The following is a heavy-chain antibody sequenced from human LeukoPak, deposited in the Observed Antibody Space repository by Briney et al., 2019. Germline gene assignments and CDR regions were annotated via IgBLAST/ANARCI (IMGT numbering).Heavy chain of an antibody. V-gene: IGHV1-8*01. CDR2: MNPNSGNT. J-gene: IGHJ6*02. CDR1: GYTFTSYD. Sequence: GASVKVSCKASGYTFTSYDINWVRQATGQGLEWMGWMNPNSGNTGYAQKLQGRVTMTTDTSTSTAYMELRSLRSDDTAVYYCARTSGYYYYYGMDVWGQGTTVTVSS. CDR3: ARTSGYYYYYGMDV. D-gene: IGHD3-10*01.